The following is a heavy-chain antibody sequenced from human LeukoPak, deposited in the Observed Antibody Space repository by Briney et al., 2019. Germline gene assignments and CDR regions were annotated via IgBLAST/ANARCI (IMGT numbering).Heavy chain of an antibody. V-gene: IGHV3-74*01. CDR1: GFTFSGYW. CDR2: INTDGGIT. D-gene: IGHD6-13*01. CDR3: ARGRQTSNWYYFDY. J-gene: IGHJ4*02. Sequence: PGGSLRLSCAASGFTFSGYWMHWVRQAPGKGLVWVSRINTDGGITTYADSVKGRFTISRDNAKNTLHLQMSSLRAEDTAAYYCARGRQTSNWYYFDYWGQGTLVTVSS.